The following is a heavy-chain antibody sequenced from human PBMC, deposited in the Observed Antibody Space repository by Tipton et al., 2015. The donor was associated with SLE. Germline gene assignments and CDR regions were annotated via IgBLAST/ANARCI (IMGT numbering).Heavy chain of an antibody. CDR1: GSSINYGYY. Sequence: TLSLTCDVSGSSINYGYYWGWIRQPPGKGLDWIGEITHSGGTNYNPSLKSRVTISVDTSKNQLFLKVTSVTAADTAVYYCARDTGGYYYGLDVWGQGTTVTVSS. V-gene: IGHV4-38-2*02. D-gene: IGHD1-14*01. CDR2: ITHSGGT. J-gene: IGHJ6*02. CDR3: ARDTGGYYYGLDV.